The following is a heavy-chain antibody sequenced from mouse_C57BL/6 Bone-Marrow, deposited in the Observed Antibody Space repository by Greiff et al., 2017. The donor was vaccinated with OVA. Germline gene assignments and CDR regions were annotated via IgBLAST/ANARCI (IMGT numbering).Heavy chain of an antibody. Sequence: QVQLQHSGAELVRPGTSVKVSCKASGYAFTNYLIEWVKQRPGQGLEWIGVINPGSGGTNYNEKFKGKATLTADKSSSTAYMQLSSLTSEDSAVYFCARCRITTVVASYYFDYWGQGTTLTVSS. V-gene: IGHV1-54*01. J-gene: IGHJ2*01. CDR3: ARCRITTVVASYYFDY. CDR2: INPGSGGT. D-gene: IGHD1-1*01. CDR1: GYAFTNYL.